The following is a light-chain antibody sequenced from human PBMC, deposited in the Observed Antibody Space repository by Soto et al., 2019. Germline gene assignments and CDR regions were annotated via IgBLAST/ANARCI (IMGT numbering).Light chain of an antibody. Sequence: QSALTQPASVSGSPGQSITISCTGTSSDVGGYNYVSWYQQHPGKAPKLMIYEVSNRPSGVSNRFSGSKSGNTASLTISGLQSEDDADYYCSSYTSRSPRDYVLGSGTKLTVL. CDR2: EVS. CDR3: SSYTSRSPRDYV. J-gene: IGLJ1*01. V-gene: IGLV2-14*01. CDR1: SSDVGGYNY.